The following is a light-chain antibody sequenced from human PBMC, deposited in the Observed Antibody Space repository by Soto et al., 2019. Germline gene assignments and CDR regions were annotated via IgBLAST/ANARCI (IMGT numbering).Light chain of an antibody. CDR3: MQALHTGYT. CDR2: LGS. J-gene: IGKJ2*01. CDR1: QSLLHSNGYNY. V-gene: IGKV2-28*01. Sequence: DIVMTQSPLSLPVTPGEPASISCRSSQSLLHSNGYNYLDWYLQKPGQSPQLLIYLGSNRASGVPDRFSGSGSGTDLTLKIRRVEAEDVGVYYCMQALHTGYTFGQGTKLEIK.